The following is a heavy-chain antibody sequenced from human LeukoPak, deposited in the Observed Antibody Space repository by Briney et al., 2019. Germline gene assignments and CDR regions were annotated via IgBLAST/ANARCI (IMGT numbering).Heavy chain of an antibody. D-gene: IGHD2/OR15-2a*01. Sequence: GGSLRLSCAASGFTFNSYAMNWVRQTPGKGLEWVSGISGSGGTTYYADSVKGRFTISRDNSKNTLYLQMNSLRAEDTAVYYCAKAIGPPYYFDYWGQGTLVTVSS. CDR2: ISGSGGTT. CDR1: GFTFNSYA. CDR3: AKAIGPPYYFDY. J-gene: IGHJ4*02. V-gene: IGHV3-23*01.